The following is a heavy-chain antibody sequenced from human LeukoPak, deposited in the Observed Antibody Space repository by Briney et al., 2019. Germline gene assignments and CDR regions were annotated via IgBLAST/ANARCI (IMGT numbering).Heavy chain of an antibody. CDR2: ISAYNGNT. Sequence: ASVKVSCKASGYTFTSYGISWVRQAPGQGLEWMGWISAYNGNTNYAQKLQGRVTITTDESTSTAYMELSSLRSEDTAVYYCARESSGWYYSDYWGQGTLVTVSS. J-gene: IGHJ4*02. V-gene: IGHV1-18*01. D-gene: IGHD6-19*01. CDR3: ARESSGWYYSDY. CDR1: GYTFTSYG.